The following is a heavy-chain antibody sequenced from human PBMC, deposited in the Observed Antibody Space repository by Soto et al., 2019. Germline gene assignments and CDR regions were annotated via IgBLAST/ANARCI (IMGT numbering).Heavy chain of an antibody. V-gene: IGHV3-72*01. CDR2: IRNKANSYTT. CDR1: GFTFSDHY. Sequence: EVQLVESGGGLVQPGGSLRLSCAASGFTFSDHYMEWVRQAPGKGLEWVGRIRNKANSYTTEYGASVKGRFTISRDDSKNSLSIQMNSLKTEDTAVYYCASARFGKLKYFVYWGQGTLVTVSS. J-gene: IGHJ4*02. D-gene: IGHD3-10*01. CDR3: ASARFGKLKYFVY.